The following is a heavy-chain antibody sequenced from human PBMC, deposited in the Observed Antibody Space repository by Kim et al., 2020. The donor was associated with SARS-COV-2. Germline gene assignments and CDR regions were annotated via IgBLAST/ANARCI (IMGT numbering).Heavy chain of an antibody. CDR2: INWNGGST. V-gene: IGHV3-20*04. J-gene: IGHJ6*02. CDR1: GFTFDDYG. D-gene: IGHD3-10*01. CDR3: ARDHWGLLWFGELPNYYYYDMDV. Sequence: GGSLRLSCAASGFTFDDYGMSWVRQAPGKGLEWVSGINWNGGSTGYADSVKGRFTISRDNAKNSLYLQMNSLRAEDTALYYCARDHWGLLWFGELPNYYYYDMDVWGQGTTVTVSS.